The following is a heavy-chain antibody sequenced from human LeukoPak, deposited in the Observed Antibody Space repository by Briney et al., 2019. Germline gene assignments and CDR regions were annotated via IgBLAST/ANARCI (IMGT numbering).Heavy chain of an antibody. Sequence: ASVKVSCKASGYTFTGYYMHWVRQAPGQGLEWMGWINPNSGGTNYAQKFQGRVTMTRDTSVSTAYMELSRLRSDDTAVYYCARDDSSGWYPSVVYWGQGTLVTVSS. V-gene: IGHV1-2*02. CDR3: ARDDSSGWYPSVVY. D-gene: IGHD6-19*01. CDR1: GYTFTGYY. J-gene: IGHJ4*02. CDR2: INPNSGGT.